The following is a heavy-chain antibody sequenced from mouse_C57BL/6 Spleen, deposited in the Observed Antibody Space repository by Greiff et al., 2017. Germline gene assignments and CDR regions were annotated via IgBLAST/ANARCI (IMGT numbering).Heavy chain of an antibody. CDR1: GFTFSDYY. J-gene: IGHJ3*01. CDR2: INYDGSST. V-gene: IGHV5-16*01. CDR3: ARSSPYYYGSSPWFAY. D-gene: IGHD1-1*01. Sequence: EVQRVESEGGLVQPGSSMKLSCTASGFTFSDYYMAWVRQVPEKGLEWVANINYDGSSTYYLDSLNSRFIISRDNAKNILYLQMSSLKSEDTATYYCARSSPYYYGSSPWFAYWGQGTLVTVSA.